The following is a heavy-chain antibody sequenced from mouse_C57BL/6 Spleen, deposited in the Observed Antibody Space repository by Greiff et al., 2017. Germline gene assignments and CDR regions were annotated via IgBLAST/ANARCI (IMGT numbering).Heavy chain of an antibody. D-gene: IGHD1-1*01. CDR1: GYTFTDYN. Sequence: EVKLQQSGPELVKPGASVKISCKASGYTFTDYNMDWVKQSHGKSLEWIGDINPNNGGTIYNQKFKGKATLTVDTSSSAAYMELRSLTSEDTAVYYCARGGQELRGYAMDYWGQGTSVTVSS. CDR2: INPNNGGT. J-gene: IGHJ4*01. CDR3: ARGGQELRGYAMDY. V-gene: IGHV1-18*01.